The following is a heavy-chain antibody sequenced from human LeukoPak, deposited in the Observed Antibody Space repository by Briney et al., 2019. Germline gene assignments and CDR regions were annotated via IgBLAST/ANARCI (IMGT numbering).Heavy chain of an antibody. D-gene: IGHD4-17*01. J-gene: IGHJ4*02. CDR2: INPNSGGT. CDR1: GYTFTGYY. V-gene: IGHV1-2*02. Sequence: ASVMVSCKASGYTFTGYYMHWVRQAPGPGLEWMGWINPNSGGTNYAQKFQGRVTMTRDTSISTAYMELSSLRSDDTAVYYCAPTAGHEYGDYLYYFDYWGQGTLVTVSS. CDR3: APTAGHEYGDYLYYFDY.